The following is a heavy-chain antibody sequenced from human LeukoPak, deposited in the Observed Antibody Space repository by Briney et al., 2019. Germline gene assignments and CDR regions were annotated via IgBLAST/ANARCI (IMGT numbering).Heavy chain of an antibody. CDR1: GFTFSSYW. Sequence: PGGSLRLSCAASGFTFSSYWMHWVRQAPGKGLVWVSRISSDGRTTSYADSVKGRFTISRDNAKKSLYLQMNSLRDEDTAVYYCARIIVGSTSRGFDVWGQGTMVTVSS. J-gene: IGHJ3*01. CDR2: ISSDGRTT. D-gene: IGHD1-26*01. CDR3: ARIIVGSTSRGFDV. V-gene: IGHV3-74*01.